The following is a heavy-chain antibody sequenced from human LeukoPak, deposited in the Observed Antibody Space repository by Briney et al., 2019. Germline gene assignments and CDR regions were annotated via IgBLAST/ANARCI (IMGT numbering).Heavy chain of an antibody. CDR2: IIPIFGTA. CDR1: GGTFSSYA. Sequence: SVKVSCKASGGTFSSYAISWVRQAPGQGLEWMGGIIPIFGTANYAQKFQGRVTITADKSTSTVYMELSSLRSEDTAVYYCARDYSSCWVYFDYWGQGTLVTVSS. V-gene: IGHV1-69*06. D-gene: IGHD6-19*01. J-gene: IGHJ4*02. CDR3: ARDYSSCWVYFDY.